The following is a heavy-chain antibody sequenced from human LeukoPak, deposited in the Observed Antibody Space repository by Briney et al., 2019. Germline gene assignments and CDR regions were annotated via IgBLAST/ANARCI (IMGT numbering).Heavy chain of an antibody. V-gene: IGHV3-30*03. Sequence: GGSLRLSCAASGFTFSSYGMHWVRQAPGKGLEWVAVISYDGSNKYYADSVKGRFTISRDNSKNTLYLQMNSLRAEDTAVYYCARALERDGMDVWGQGTTVTVSS. J-gene: IGHJ6*02. D-gene: IGHD1-1*01. CDR1: GFTFSSYG. CDR2: ISYDGSNK. CDR3: ARALERDGMDV.